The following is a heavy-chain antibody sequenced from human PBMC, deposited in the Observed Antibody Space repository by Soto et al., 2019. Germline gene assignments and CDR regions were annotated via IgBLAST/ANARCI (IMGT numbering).Heavy chain of an antibody. CDR2: ISSSGSST. CDR3: ARDQLNCSGGSCYSGQYFQH. J-gene: IGHJ1*01. CDR1: GFTFSSYA. D-gene: IGHD2-15*01. V-gene: IGHV3-23*01. Sequence: PGGSLRLSCAASGFTFSSYAMSWVRQAPGKGLEWVSAISSSGSSTYYADSVKGRFTISRDNAKNSLYLQMNSLRAEDTAVYYCARDQLNCSGGSCYSGQYFQHWGQGTLVTVSS.